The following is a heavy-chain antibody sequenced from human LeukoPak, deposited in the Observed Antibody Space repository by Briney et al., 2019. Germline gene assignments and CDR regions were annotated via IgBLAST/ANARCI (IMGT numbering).Heavy chain of an antibody. CDR2: INPNSGGT. CDR3: ARDGTAGYSSGWYAY. D-gene: IGHD6-19*01. Sequence: ASVKVSCKASGYTFTGYYMHWVRQAPGQGLEWMGWINPNSGGTNYAQKLQGRVTMTTDTSTSTAYMELRSLRSDDTAVYCCARDGTAGYSSGWYAYWGQGTLVTVSS. J-gene: IGHJ4*02. V-gene: IGHV1-2*02. CDR1: GYTFTGYY.